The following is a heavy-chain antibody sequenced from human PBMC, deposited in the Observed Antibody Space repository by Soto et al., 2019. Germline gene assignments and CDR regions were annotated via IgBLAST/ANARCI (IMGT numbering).Heavy chain of an antibody. D-gene: IGHD4-17*01. CDR2: MYSDGRT. J-gene: IGHJ4*02. CDR3: ARDPHDYGVYGGLDY. V-gene: IGHV3-53*01. CDR1: GFTVSRNY. Sequence: EVQLAESGGGLIQSGGSLRLSCAASGFTVSRNYMNWVRQAPGKGLEWVSVMYSDGRTYYADSVKGRFTISRDNSKNTLYLQMNSLRAEDTAVYYCARDPHDYGVYGGLDYCGQGTLVTVSS.